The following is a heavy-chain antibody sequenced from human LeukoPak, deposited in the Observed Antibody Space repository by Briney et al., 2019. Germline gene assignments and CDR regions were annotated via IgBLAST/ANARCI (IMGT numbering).Heavy chain of an antibody. Sequence: SETPSLTCTVSGGSISSYYWSWIRQPAGKGLEWIGRIYTSGSTNYNPSLKSRVTMSVDTSKNQFSLKLSSVTAADTAVYYCAREGTGYSYGNFDYWGQGTLVTVSS. CDR2: IYTSGST. CDR1: GGSISSYY. J-gene: IGHJ4*02. V-gene: IGHV4-4*07. CDR3: AREGTGYSYGNFDY. D-gene: IGHD5-18*01.